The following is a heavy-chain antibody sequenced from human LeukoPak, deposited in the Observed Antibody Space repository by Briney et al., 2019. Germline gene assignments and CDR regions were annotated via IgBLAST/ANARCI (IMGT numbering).Heavy chain of an antibody. CDR3: ARVGASGWFAY. CDR2: ISYDGTGT. D-gene: IGHD6-19*01. J-gene: IGHJ5*01. V-gene: IGHV3-64*01. Sequence: GGSLRLSCAASGFTFSSYAIHWVRRAPGKGLEDVSGISYDGTGTYYANSVKGRFTISRDNSRNTLYLQMGSLRAEDMAVYYCARVGASGWFAYWGQGTLVTVSS. CDR1: GFTFSSYA.